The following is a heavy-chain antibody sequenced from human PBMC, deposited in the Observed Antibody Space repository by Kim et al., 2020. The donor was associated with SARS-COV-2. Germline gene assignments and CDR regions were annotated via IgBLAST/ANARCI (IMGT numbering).Heavy chain of an antibody. Sequence: YNPSLRSRLNISMDTSKNQFSLNLRSVTAADTSVYYCARGPIVATTLLDYWGQGALVTVSS. CDR3: ARGPIVATTLLDY. D-gene: IGHD5-12*01. J-gene: IGHJ4*02. V-gene: IGHV4-31*02.